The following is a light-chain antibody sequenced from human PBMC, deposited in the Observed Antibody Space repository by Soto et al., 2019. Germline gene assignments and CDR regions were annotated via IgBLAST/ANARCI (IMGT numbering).Light chain of an antibody. CDR1: QRISTF. CDR3: QQSYRLPLT. V-gene: IGKV1-39*01. CDR2: SAS. Sequence: DIQMTQSPSSLSAFVGDSVTITCHASQRISTFLNWYHQKPGKAPKLLIYSASYLQSGVPSNFSGSGSGTDFTLSIVTLQPEDFGTYFCQQSYRLPLTFGQGTKLEIK. J-gene: IGKJ2*01.